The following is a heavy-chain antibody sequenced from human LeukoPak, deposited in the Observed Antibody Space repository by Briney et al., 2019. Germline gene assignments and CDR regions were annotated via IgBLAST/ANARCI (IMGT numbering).Heavy chain of an antibody. CDR3: ARVDDHGYSDY. CDR2: IYTSGST. J-gene: IGHJ4*02. D-gene: IGHD3-22*01. Sequence: KSSETLSLTCTVSGGSISSGSYSWSWIRQPAGKGLEWIGRIYTSGSTNYNPSLKSRVTISVDTSKNQFSLKLSSVTAADTAVYYCARVDDHGYSDYWGQGTLVTVSS. V-gene: IGHV4-61*02. CDR1: GGSISSGSYS.